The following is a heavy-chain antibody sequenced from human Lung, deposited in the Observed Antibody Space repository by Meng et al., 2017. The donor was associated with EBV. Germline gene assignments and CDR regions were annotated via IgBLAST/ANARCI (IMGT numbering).Heavy chain of an antibody. D-gene: IGHD6-13*01. J-gene: IGHJ5*02. CDR3: ARDGTSNWLLNWFDP. V-gene: IGHV1-3*04. CDR2: INTVNGNT. CDR1: GYTFTTYA. Sequence: QVQLVQSGAEVKKPGASVKVSCKASGYTFTTYAMHWVRQAPGQGLEWMGWINTVNGNTKYSQKFQGRVTITRDTSASTIYMELSSLTSEDTAVYYCARDGTSNWLLNWFDPWGQGALGTVSS.